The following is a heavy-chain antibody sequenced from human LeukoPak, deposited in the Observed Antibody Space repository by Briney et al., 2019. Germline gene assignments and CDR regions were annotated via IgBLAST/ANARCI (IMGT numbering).Heavy chain of an antibody. Sequence: GGSLRLSCAASGFTFSSYAMHWVRQAPGKGLEWVAVISYDGSNKYYADSVKGRFTISRDNSKNTLYLQMNSLRAEDTAVYYCAREYQAEDYYGSGSYYNAGYFDYWGQGTLVTVSS. D-gene: IGHD3-10*01. CDR2: ISYDGSNK. CDR3: AREYQAEDYYGSGSYYNAGYFDY. CDR1: GFTFSSYA. J-gene: IGHJ4*02. V-gene: IGHV3-30-3*01.